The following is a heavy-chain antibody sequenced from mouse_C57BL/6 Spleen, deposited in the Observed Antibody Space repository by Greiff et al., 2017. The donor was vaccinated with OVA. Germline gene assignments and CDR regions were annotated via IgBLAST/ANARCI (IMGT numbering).Heavy chain of an antibody. CDR1: GYTFTSYW. D-gene: IGHD2-4*01. Sequence: QVQLQQPGAELVKPGASVKLSCKASGYTFTSYWMQWVKQRPGQGLEWIGEIDPSDSYTNYNQKFKGKATLTVDTSSSTAYMQLSRLTSEDSAVYYCARRMITTFFDYWGQGTTLTVSS. J-gene: IGHJ2*01. CDR3: ARRMITTFFDY. V-gene: IGHV1-50*01. CDR2: IDPSDSYT.